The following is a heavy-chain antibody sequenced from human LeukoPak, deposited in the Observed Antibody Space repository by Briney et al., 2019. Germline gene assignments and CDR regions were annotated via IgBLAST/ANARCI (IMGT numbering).Heavy chain of an antibody. CDR2: ISYDGSNK. CDR1: GFTFSSYG. Sequence: GRSLRLSCAASGFTFSSYGMHWVRQAPGKGLEWVAVISYDGSNKYYADSVKGRFTISRDNSKNTLYLQMNSLRAEDTAVYYCAKDLRSRIAAAGTPYAEYFQHWGQGTLVTVSS. CDR3: AKDLRSRIAAAGTPYAEYFQH. J-gene: IGHJ1*01. V-gene: IGHV3-30*18. D-gene: IGHD6-13*01.